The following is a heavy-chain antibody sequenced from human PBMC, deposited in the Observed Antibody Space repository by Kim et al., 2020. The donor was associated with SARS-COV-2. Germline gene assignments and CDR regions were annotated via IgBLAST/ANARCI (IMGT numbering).Heavy chain of an antibody. CDR3: TNYDN. V-gene: IGHV3-15*01. Sequence: KAAGETREYAAPVKGRLTISRDDSKDTLYLEMNSLKTEDTAVYYCTNYDNWGQGTLVTVSS. J-gene: IGHJ4*02. CDR2: KAAGETR.